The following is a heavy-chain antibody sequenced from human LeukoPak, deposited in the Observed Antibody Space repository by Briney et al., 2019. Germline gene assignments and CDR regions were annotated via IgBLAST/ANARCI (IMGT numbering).Heavy chain of an antibody. CDR2: IYYSGST. Sequence: SETLSLTCTVSGGSISSSSYYWSWIRQPPGKGLEWIGYIYYSGSTNYNPSLKSRVTISVDTSKNQFSLKLSSVTAADTAVYYCARVEGDFWSGYHYYYGMDVWGQGTTVTVSS. CDR1: GGSISSSSYY. J-gene: IGHJ6*02. V-gene: IGHV4-61*01. CDR3: ARVEGDFWSGYHYYYGMDV. D-gene: IGHD3-3*01.